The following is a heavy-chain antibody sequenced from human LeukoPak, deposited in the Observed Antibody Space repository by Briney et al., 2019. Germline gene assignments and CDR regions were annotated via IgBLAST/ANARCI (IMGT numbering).Heavy chain of an antibody. V-gene: IGHV4-39*01. J-gene: IGHJ4*02. CDR1: GGSISSSSYY. Sequence: KPSETLSLTRTVSGGSISSSSYYWGWIRQPPGKGLEWIGSIYYSGSTYYNPSLKSRVTISVDTSKNQFSLKLSSVTAADTAVYYCAGAYYYDSSGSEDYFDYWGQGTLVTASS. D-gene: IGHD3-22*01. CDR3: AGAYYYDSSGSEDYFDY. CDR2: IYYSGST.